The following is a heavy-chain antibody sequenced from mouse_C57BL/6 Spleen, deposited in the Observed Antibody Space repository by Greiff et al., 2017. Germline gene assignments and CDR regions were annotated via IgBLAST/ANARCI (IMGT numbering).Heavy chain of an antibody. V-gene: IGHV1-78*01. D-gene: IGHD2-4*01. CDR2: IYPRDGST. J-gene: IGHJ4*01. CDR3: ARGGYYDYALYAMDY. Sequence: QVQLQQSDAELVKPGASVKISCKVSGYTFTDHTIHWMKQRPEQGLEWIGYIYPRDGSTKYNEKFKGKATLTADKSSSTAYMQLNSLTSEDSAVYFCARGGYYDYALYAMDYWGQGTSVTVSS. CDR1: GYTFTDHT.